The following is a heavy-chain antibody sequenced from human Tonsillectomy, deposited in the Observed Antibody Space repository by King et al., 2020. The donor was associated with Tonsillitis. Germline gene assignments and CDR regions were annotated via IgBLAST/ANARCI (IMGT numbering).Heavy chain of an antibody. CDR2: IKGDGSEK. Sequence: VQLVESGGGLLQPGGSLRLSCAASGFTFGNYWMSWVRQAPGKGLEWVADIKGDGSEKYYVDSVKGRFTISRDNAKNTLYLQMNSLRAEDTALYYCARNMGWHRFDYWRQGTLVSVSS. J-gene: IGHJ4*02. D-gene: IGHD6-19*01. CDR3: ARNMGWHRFDY. CDR1: GFTFGNYW. V-gene: IGHV3-7*01.